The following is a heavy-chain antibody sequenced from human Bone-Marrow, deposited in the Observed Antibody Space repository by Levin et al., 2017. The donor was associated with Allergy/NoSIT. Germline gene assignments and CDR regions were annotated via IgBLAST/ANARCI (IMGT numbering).Heavy chain of an antibody. CDR1: GFSFSPYS. J-gene: IGHJ2*01. CDR3: ARDQKGRYSGPAWYFDL. D-gene: IGHD1-26*01. CDR2: ISSDEANT. V-gene: IGHV3-30*04. Sequence: GGSLRLSCEVSGFSFSPYSMTWVRQAPGKGLEWVALISSDEANTYYADSVKGRFSISRDKSKNTLYLQMNMLRPEDTAVYYCARDQKGRYSGPAWYFDLWGRGTLVTVSS.